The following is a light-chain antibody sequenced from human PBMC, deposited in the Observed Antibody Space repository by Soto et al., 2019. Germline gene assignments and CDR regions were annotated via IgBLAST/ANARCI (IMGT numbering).Light chain of an antibody. CDR3: SSYTSSSTYV. CDR2: EVS. V-gene: IGLV2-18*02. J-gene: IGLJ1*01. CDR1: SSDVGNYNR. Sequence: QSALTQPPSVSGSPGQSVTISCTGTSSDVGNYNRVSWYQQPPGTAPKVIIYEVSNRPSGVPDRFSGSKSGNTPSLTISGLQAEDEADYYSSSYTSSSTYVFGTGTKLTVL.